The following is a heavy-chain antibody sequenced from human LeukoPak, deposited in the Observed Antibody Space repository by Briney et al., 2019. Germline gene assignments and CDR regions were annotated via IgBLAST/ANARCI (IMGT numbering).Heavy chain of an antibody. V-gene: IGHV3-7*01. J-gene: IGHJ4*02. CDR3: ARDWEY. CDR1: GFTFSDYW. Sequence: GGSLRLSCEGSGFTFSDYWMSWVRQAPGKGLEWVANIKQDGSEKYYVDSVKGRFTVSRDNAKNSLYLQMNSLRAEDAAVYYCARDWEYWGQGTPVTVSS. D-gene: IGHD1-26*01. CDR2: IKQDGSEK.